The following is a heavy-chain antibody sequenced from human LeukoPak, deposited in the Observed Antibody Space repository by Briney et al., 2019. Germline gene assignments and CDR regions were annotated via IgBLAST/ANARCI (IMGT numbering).Heavy chain of an antibody. J-gene: IGHJ4*02. CDR3: AREHNDFWRGYFDY. V-gene: IGHV3-7*01. CDR1: GFTFSSYW. D-gene: IGHD3-3*01. Sequence: GGSLKLSCAASGFTFSSYWMSLVRQAPGKGLEWVANIKQDGSEKYYVDSVKGRFTISRDNAKNSLYLQMNSLRAEDTAVYYCAREHNDFWRGYFDYWGQGTLVTVSS. CDR2: IKQDGSEK.